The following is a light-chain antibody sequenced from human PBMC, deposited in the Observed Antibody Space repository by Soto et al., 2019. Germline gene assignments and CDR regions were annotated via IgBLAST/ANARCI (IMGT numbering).Light chain of an antibody. CDR1: SSDVGGYNF. Sequence: QSVLTQPASVSGSPGQSITISCTGTSSDVGGYNFVYWYQQHPGKAPKLMIYEVSNRPSGVSNRFSGSKSGNTASLTISGLQAEDEAYYYCSSYTSSSTSQVFGTGTKVTVL. V-gene: IGLV2-14*01. CDR3: SSYTSSSTSQV. CDR2: EVS. J-gene: IGLJ1*01.